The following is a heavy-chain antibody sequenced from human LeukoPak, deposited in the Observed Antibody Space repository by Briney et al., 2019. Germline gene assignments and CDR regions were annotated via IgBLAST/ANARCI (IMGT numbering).Heavy chain of an antibody. CDR1: GYTFTGYY. V-gene: IGHV1-2*04. J-gene: IGHJ4*02. CDR2: INPNSGGT. D-gene: IGHD1-26*01. CDR3: ARANSGSYYGY. Sequence: GASVKVSCKASGYTFTGYYMHWVRQDPGQGLEWMGWINPNSGGTNYAQKFQGWVTMTRDTSISTAYMELSRLRSDDTAVYYCARANSGSYYGYWGQGTLVTVSS.